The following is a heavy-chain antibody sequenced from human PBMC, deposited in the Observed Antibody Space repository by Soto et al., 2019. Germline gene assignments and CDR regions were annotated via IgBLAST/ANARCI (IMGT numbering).Heavy chain of an antibody. D-gene: IGHD1-26*01. V-gene: IGHV1-2*02. CDR2: IGPESGAT. Sequence: ASVKVSCKASGYTFTGHYIHWVRQAPEQGPEWMGEIGPESGATRYAQKFQGRVTMTRDTSITTVYMELKNLSPDDTAVYDCGRGRSGQIVVFYWGQGNPVTFSS. CDR3: GRGRSGQIVVFY. CDR1: GYTFTGHY. J-gene: IGHJ4*02.